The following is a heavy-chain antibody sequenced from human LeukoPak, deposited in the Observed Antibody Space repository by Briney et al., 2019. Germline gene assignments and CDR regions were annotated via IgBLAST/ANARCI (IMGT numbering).Heavy chain of an antibody. V-gene: IGHV1-46*01. J-gene: IGHJ6*03. Sequence: ASVRVSCKASGYTFTSYYMHWVRQAPGQGLEWMGIINPSGGSTSYAQKFQGRVNMTRDMSTSTVYMELSSLRSEDTAVYYCARALYDFSSSYYYYYMDVWGKGTTVTVSS. CDR2: INPSGGST. D-gene: IGHD3-3*01. CDR3: ARALYDFSSSYYYYYMDV. CDR1: GYTFTSYY.